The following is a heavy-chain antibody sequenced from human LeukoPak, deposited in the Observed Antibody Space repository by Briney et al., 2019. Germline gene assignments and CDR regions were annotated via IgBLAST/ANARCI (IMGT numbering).Heavy chain of an antibody. V-gene: IGHV4-4*07. D-gene: IGHD3-10*01. CDR2: IYTSGST. CDR1: GGSISSYY. CDR3: ARVRVVRGVPLYYFDY. Sequence: SETLSLTCTVSGGSISSYYWSWIRQPAGKGLEWIGRIYTSGSTNYNPSLKSRVTMSVDTSKNQFSLKLSSVTAADTAVYYCARVRVVRGVPLYYFDYWGQGTLVTVSS. J-gene: IGHJ4*02.